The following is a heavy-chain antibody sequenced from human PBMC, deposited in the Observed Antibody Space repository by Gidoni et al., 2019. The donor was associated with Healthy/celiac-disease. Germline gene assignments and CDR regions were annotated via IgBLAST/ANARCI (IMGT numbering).Heavy chain of an antibody. CDR2: INPNSGGT. CDR3: ARDLGYYDSSGYYKPIQYYFDY. V-gene: IGHV1-2*02. CDR1: GYTFTGYY. J-gene: IGHJ4*02. D-gene: IGHD3-22*01. Sequence: QVQLVQSGAEVKKPGASVKVSCTASGYTFTGYYMHWVRQAPGQGLEWMGWINPNSGGTNYAQKFQGRVTMTRDTSISTAYMELSRLRSDDTAVYYCARDLGYYDSSGYYKPIQYYFDYWGQGTLVTVSS.